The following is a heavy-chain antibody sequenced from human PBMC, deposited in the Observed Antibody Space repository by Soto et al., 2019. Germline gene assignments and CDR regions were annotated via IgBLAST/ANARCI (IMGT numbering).Heavy chain of an antibody. CDR3: ARIYYYGSGSYPDAFDI. CDR2: MNPNSGNT. J-gene: IGHJ3*02. Sequence: QVQLVQSGAEVKKPGASVKVSCKASGYTFTSYDINWVRQATGQGLEWMGWMNPNSGNTGYAQKFQGRVTMTRNTSISTAYMELSSLRSEDTAVYYCARIYYYGSGSYPDAFDIWGQGTMVTVSS. D-gene: IGHD3-10*01. CDR1: GYTFTSYD. V-gene: IGHV1-8*01.